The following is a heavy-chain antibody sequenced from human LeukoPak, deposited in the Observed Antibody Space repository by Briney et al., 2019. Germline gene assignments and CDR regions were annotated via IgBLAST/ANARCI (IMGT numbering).Heavy chain of an antibody. Sequence: ASVKVSCKASGYTFTGSYMHWVRQAPGQGLEWMGWINPNSGGTNYAQKFQGRVTMTRDTSISTAYMELSRLRPDDTAVYYCARSPTTGRFDPWGQGTLVTVSS. CDR3: ARSPTTGRFDP. V-gene: IGHV1-2*02. D-gene: IGHD1-26*01. J-gene: IGHJ5*02. CDR1: GYTFTGSY. CDR2: INPNSGGT.